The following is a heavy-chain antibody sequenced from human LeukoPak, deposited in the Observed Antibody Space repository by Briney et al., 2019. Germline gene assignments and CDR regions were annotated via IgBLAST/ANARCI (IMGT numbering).Heavy chain of an antibody. D-gene: IGHD4-11*01. V-gene: IGHV1-8*03. CDR3: ARVGYSNSYDY. CDR1: GYTFTNFD. CDR2: MNPNTGNA. Sequence: GASVNVSCKASGYTFTNFDINWVRQATGQGLEWMGWMNPNTGNAGYAQKFQDRVTITWDASRSTAYMDLSSLRSEDTAVYYCARVGYSNSYDYWGQGTLVTVSS. J-gene: IGHJ4*02.